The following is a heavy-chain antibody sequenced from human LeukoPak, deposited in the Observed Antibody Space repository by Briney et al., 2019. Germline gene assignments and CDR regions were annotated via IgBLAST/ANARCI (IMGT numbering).Heavy chain of an antibody. CDR1: GFTFSSYW. D-gene: IGHD3-10*01. CDR2: ISTDGSST. J-gene: IGHJ6*02. V-gene: IGHV3-74*01. Sequence: GGSLRLSCAASGFTFSSYWMHWVRQAPGKGLVWVSRISTDGSSTHYADSVKGRFTISRDNAKNTLYLQMNSLRAEDTAVYYCARDGLWFGEGEDYYYYGMDVWGQGTTVTVSS. CDR3: ARDGLWFGEGEDYYYYGMDV.